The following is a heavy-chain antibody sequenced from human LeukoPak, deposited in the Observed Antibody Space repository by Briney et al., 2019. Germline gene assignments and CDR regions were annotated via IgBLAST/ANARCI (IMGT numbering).Heavy chain of an antibody. CDR3: ARQGAFNY. CDR2: IYYSGST. V-gene: IGHV4-39*01. J-gene: IGHJ4*02. Sequence: PSETLSLTCTVSGGSISISSYYWGWIRQPPGKGLEWIGSIYYSGSTYYNPSLKSRVTISVDTSKNQFSLKLSSVTAADTAVYYCARQGAFNYWGQGTLVTVSS. CDR1: GGSISISSYY. D-gene: IGHD3-16*01.